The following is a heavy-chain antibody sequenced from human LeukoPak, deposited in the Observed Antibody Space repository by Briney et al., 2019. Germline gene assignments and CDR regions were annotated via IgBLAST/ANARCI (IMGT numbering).Heavy chain of an antibody. J-gene: IGHJ6*02. Sequence: ASVKVSCKASGYTFTSYYMHWVRQAPGQGLEWMGIINPSGGSTSYAQKFQGRVTMTRDTSTSTVYTELSSLRSEDTAVYYCAREPHRGDFDWLFPHYYYYGMDVWGQGTTVTVSS. CDR3: AREPHRGDFDWLFPHYYYYGMDV. D-gene: IGHD3-9*01. CDR1: GYTFTSYY. V-gene: IGHV1-46*01. CDR2: INPSGGST.